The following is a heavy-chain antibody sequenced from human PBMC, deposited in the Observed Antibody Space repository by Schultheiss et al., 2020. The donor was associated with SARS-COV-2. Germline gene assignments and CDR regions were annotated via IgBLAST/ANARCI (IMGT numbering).Heavy chain of an antibody. Sequence: GGSLRLSCAASGFTFSSNYMSWVRQAPGKGLEWVSRINYDGSSTNYADSVRGRLTISRDNAKNTLYLQMNSLRAEDTAVYCCAKAYCSSTSCYIYYYYYGMDVWGQGTTVTVSS. CDR2: INYDGSST. J-gene: IGHJ6*02. D-gene: IGHD2-2*02. CDR3: AKAYCSSTSCYIYYYYYGMDV. V-gene: IGHV3-74*01. CDR1: GFTFSSNY.